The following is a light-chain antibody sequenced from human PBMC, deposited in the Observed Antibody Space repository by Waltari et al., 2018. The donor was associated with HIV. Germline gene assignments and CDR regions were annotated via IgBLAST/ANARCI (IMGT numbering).Light chain of an antibody. CDR3: QQLNSYPYT. Sequence: DIQLTKSPSFLSASVGDRVTITCRASQGISSYLAWYQQKPGKAPRLLIYAASTLQSGVPSRFIGSGSVTEFTLTISSLQSEDFATYYCQQLNSYPYTFGQGSKLDIK. CDR2: AAS. V-gene: IGKV1-9*01. J-gene: IGKJ2*01. CDR1: QGISSY.